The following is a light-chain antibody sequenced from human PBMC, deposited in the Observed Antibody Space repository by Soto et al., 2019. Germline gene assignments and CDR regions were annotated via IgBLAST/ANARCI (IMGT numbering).Light chain of an antibody. CDR3: SSYTSSSALVV. Sequence: QSVLTQPASVSGSPGQSITISCTGTISDVGGYNYVSWYQQHPGKAPKLMSYDVSNRPSGVSNRFSGSKSGNTASLTISGLQAEDEADYYCSSYTSSSALVVFGTGTKLTVL. CDR1: ISDVGGYNY. V-gene: IGLV2-14*01. CDR2: DVS. J-gene: IGLJ1*01.